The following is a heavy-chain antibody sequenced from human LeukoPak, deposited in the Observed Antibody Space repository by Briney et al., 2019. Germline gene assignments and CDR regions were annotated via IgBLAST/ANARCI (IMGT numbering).Heavy chain of an antibody. CDR3: ARSQSRGTSSFDY. CDR1: GFTFADYG. CDR2: INWNGGST. J-gene: IGHJ4*02. Sequence: GGSLRLSCAASGFTFADYGMSWVRQAPGKGLEWVSGINWNGGSTGYADSVKGRFTISRDNAKKSVYLQMNSLRAEDTALYCCARSQSRGTSSFDYWGQGILVTVSS. D-gene: IGHD6-6*01. V-gene: IGHV3-20*04.